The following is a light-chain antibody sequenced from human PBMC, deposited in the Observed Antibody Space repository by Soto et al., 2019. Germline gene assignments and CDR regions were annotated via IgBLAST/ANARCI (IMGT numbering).Light chain of an antibody. Sequence: AIRMTQSPSSLSASTGDRVTITCRASQGISSYLAWYQQKPGKAPKLLIYAASTLQSGVPSRFSGSGSGTDVTFTISCLQSEDFATYYCQQYYSYPRTFGQGTKVEIK. CDR2: AAS. CDR3: QQYYSYPRT. J-gene: IGKJ1*01. V-gene: IGKV1-8*01. CDR1: QGISSY.